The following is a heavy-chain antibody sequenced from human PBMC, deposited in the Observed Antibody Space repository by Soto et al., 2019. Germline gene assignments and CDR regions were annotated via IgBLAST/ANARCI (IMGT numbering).Heavy chain of an antibody. Sequence: SETLSLTCTVSGGSVISCSYYWSLIRQPPGKGLEWIGYIYYSGSTNYNPSLKSRVTISVDTSKNQFSLKLSSVTAADTAVYYCARVPLLWFGELLRWFDPWGQGTLVTVSS. CDR3: ARVPLLWFGELLRWFDP. J-gene: IGHJ5*02. D-gene: IGHD3-10*01. CDR1: GGSVISCSYY. CDR2: IYYSGST. V-gene: IGHV4-61*01.